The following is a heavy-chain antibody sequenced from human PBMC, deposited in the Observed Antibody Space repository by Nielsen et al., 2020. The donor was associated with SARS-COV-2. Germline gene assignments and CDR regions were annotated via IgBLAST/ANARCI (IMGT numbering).Heavy chain of an antibody. D-gene: IGHD6-6*01. CDR1: GGSISSYY. CDR3: ARVSSSYYYYYGMDV. V-gene: IGHV4-59*01. J-gene: IGHJ6*02. CDR2: IYYSGST. Sequence: SETLSLTCTVSGGSISSYYWSWIRQPPGKGLEWIGYIYYSGSTNYNPSLKSRVTISVDTSKNQFSLKLSSVTAADTAVYYCARVSSSYYYYYGMDVWGQGTTVTVSS.